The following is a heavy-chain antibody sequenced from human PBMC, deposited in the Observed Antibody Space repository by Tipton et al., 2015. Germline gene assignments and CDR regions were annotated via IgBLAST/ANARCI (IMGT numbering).Heavy chain of an antibody. CDR3: AVPMTHGNDAFDI. Sequence: GLEKPSETLSLTCTVSGGSISTYYWSWIRQPPGKGLEWIGYIHYTGSTNSNPSLKSRVTVPVDTSENQFSLRLSSVTAADTAMYYCAVPMTHGNDAFDIWGQGTMVTVSS. J-gene: IGHJ3*02. V-gene: IGHV4-59*01. CDR2: IHYTGST. D-gene: IGHD2-2*01. CDR1: GGSISTYY.